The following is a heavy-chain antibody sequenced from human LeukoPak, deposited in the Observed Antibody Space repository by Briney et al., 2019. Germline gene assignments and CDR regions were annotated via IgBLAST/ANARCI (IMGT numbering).Heavy chain of an antibody. D-gene: IGHD2-15*01. CDR3: AKDLVVVASFIDY. J-gene: IGHJ4*02. Sequence: GGSLRLSCAASGFTFSSYGMHWVRQAPGKGLEWVAVIWYDGSNKYYADSVKGRFTISRDNSKNTLYLQMNSLRAEDTAVYYCAKDLVVVASFIDYRGQGALVTVSS. V-gene: IGHV3-33*06. CDR1: GFTFSSYG. CDR2: IWYDGSNK.